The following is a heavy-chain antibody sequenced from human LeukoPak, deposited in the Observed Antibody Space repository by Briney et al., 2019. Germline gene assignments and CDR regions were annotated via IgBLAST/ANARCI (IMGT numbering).Heavy chain of an antibody. CDR3: AKEKDYYESSGHSTRDY. Sequence: GGSLRLSCAASGLTFSSYAMSWVRQAPGKGLDWVSAISGSGDSTYYADSMKGRFTISRDNSKNTLFLQMNSLRAEDTAVYYCAKEKDYYESSGHSTRDYWGQGTLVTVSS. D-gene: IGHD3-22*01. V-gene: IGHV3-23*01. CDR2: ISGSGDST. CDR1: GLTFSSYA. J-gene: IGHJ4*02.